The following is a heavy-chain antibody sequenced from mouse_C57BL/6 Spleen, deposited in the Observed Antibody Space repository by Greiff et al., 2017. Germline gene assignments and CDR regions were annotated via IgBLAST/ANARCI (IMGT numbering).Heavy chain of an antibody. D-gene: IGHD1-1*01. Sequence: QVQLQQSGAELVRPGTSVKVSCKASGYAFTNYLIEWVKQRPGQGLEWIGVINPGSGGTNYNEKFKGKATLTADKSSSTAYMQLSSLTSEDSAVYFCARKGSAGVEAMDYWGQGTSVTVSS. J-gene: IGHJ4*01. CDR3: ARKGSAGVEAMDY. CDR1: GYAFTNYL. CDR2: INPGSGGT. V-gene: IGHV1-54*01.